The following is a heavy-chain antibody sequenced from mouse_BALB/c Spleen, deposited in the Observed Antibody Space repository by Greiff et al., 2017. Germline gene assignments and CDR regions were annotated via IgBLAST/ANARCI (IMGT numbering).Heavy chain of an antibody. J-gene: IGHJ4*01. D-gene: IGHD1-1*01. V-gene: IGHV1-7*01. Sequence: QVHVKQSGAELAKPGASVKMSCKASGYTFTSYWMHWVKQRPGQGLEWIGYINPSTGYTEYNQKFKDKATLTADKSSSTAYMQLSSLTSEDSAVYYCAILLRAMDYWGQGTSVTVSS. CDR3: AILLRAMDY. CDR1: GYTFTSYW. CDR2: INPSTGYT.